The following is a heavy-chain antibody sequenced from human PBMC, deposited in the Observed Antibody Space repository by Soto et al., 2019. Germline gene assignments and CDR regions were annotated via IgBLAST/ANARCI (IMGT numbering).Heavy chain of an antibody. D-gene: IGHD2-8*02. CDR1: GGSFSGYY. CDR3: ARDKITGLFDY. V-gene: IGHV4-34*01. CDR2: INHSGST. Sequence: QVQLQQWGAGLLKPSETLSLTCAVYGGSFSGYYWTWIRQPPGTGLEWNGEINHSGSTNYNPSLKSLVTISVDTSKNQFSLKLTSVTAADPAVYYCARDKITGLFDYWGQGTLVTVSS. J-gene: IGHJ4*02.